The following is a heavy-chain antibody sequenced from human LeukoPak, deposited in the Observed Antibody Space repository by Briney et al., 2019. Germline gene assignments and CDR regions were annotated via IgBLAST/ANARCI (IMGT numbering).Heavy chain of an antibody. J-gene: IGHJ3*02. CDR2: IYYSGST. CDR1: GGSISRYY. D-gene: IGHD3-3*01. CDR3: ARVWSGYDVFDI. V-gene: IGHV4-59*01. Sequence: SETLSLTCTVSGGSISRYYWSWIRQPPGKGLEWIGYIYYSGSTNYKPSLKSRVTISVDASKNQFSLKLRSVTAADTAVYYCARVWSGYDVFDIWGQGTMVTVS.